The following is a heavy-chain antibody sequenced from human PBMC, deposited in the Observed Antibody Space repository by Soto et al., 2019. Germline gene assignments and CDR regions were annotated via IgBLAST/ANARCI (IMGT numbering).Heavy chain of an antibody. V-gene: IGHV3-23*01. D-gene: IGHD1-7*01. Sequence: LRLSCTASGFNTRFYSMSWVRQTPGKGLEWVAALSRSGGATYYADSVRGRFTISRDASKDTLFLQMSNLRAEDTALYYCSKGEMSTIRNSFDPWGQGTLVTVSS. CDR2: LSRSGGAT. CDR1: GFNTRFYS. J-gene: IGHJ5*02. CDR3: SKGEMSTIRNSFDP.